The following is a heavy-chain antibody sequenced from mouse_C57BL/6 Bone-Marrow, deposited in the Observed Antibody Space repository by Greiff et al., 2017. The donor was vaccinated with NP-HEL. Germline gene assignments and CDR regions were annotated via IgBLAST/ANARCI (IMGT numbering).Heavy chain of an antibody. D-gene: IGHD1-1*02. CDR1: GYTFTSYW. J-gene: IGHJ4*01. Sequence: QVQLQQPGAELVKPGASVKLSCKASGYTFTSYWMQWVKQRPGQGLAWIGEIDPSDSYTNYNQKFKGKATLTVDTSSSTAYMQLSSLTSEDSAVYYCARWGLWGDYAMDYWGQGTSVTVSS. CDR3: ARWGLWGDYAMDY. CDR2: IDPSDSYT. V-gene: IGHV1-50*01.